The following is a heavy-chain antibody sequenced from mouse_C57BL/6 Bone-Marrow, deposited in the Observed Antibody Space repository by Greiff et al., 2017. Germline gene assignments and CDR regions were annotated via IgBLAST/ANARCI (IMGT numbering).Heavy chain of an antibody. Sequence: QVHVKQSGAELARPGASVKLSCKASGYTFTSYGISWVKQRTGQGLEWIGEIYPRSGNTYYNEKFKGKATLTADKSSSTAYMELRSLTSEDSAVYFCARRCTGTFAYWGQGTLVTVSA. CDR1: GYTFTSYG. CDR2: IYPRSGNT. D-gene: IGHD4-1*01. J-gene: IGHJ3*01. V-gene: IGHV1-81*01. CDR3: ARRCTGTFAY.